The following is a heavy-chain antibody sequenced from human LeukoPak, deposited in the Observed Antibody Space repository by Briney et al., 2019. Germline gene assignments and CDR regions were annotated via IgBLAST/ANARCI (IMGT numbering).Heavy chain of an antibody. CDR2: ISSSGSTI. CDR3: ARELWFGGRTMFDP. D-gene: IGHD3-10*01. V-gene: IGHV3-48*03. J-gene: IGHJ5*02. Sequence: GGSPRLSCAASGFTFSSYEMNWVRQAPGKGLEWVSYISSSGSTIYYADSVKGRFTISRDNAKNSLYLQMNSLRAEDTAVYYCARELWFGGRTMFDPWGQGTLVTVSS. CDR1: GFTFSSYE.